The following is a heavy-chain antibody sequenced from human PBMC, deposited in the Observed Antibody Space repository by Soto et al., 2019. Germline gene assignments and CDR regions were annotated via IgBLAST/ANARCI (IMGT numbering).Heavy chain of an antibody. CDR2: IKQDGSEK. CDR3: PRALPGIYYYYGMDV. J-gene: IGHJ6*02. D-gene: IGHD6-13*01. CDR1: GFSFSSYW. V-gene: IGHV3-7*01. Sequence: GGSLRLSCAAAGFSFSSYWMSWVRQAPGKGLEWVANIKQDGSEKYYVDSVKGRFTISRDNAKNSLYLQMTSPRAEDPAVYYCPRALPGIYYYYGMDVWGQGTTVTVSS.